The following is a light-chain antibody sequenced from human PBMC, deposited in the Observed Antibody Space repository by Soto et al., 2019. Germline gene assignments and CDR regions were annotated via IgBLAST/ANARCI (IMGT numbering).Light chain of an antibody. Sequence: EIVLTQSPATLSLSPGERATLSCRASQSVSSYLAWYQQKPGQAPRLLIYDASNRATAIPARFSGSVSGTDFPLTISSLEPEDFAVYYCQQRSNWRSTFGQGTKVEIK. CDR1: QSVSSY. V-gene: IGKV3-11*01. J-gene: IGKJ1*01. CDR2: DAS. CDR3: QQRSNWRST.